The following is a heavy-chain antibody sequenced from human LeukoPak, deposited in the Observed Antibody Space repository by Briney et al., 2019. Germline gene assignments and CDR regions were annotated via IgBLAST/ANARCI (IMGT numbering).Heavy chain of an antibody. CDR3: ARIVLGAFNWFDP. D-gene: IGHD1-26*01. CDR1: GGTFSSYA. V-gene: IGHV1-69*01. Sequence: GASVKVPCKTSGGTFSSYAIHWVRQAPGQGLEWMGGIIPISATVNYAQKFQGRVAITADGSTTTAYMELSSLRSDDTAVYFCARIVLGAFNWFDPWGQGTLVTVSS. CDR2: IIPISATV. J-gene: IGHJ5*02.